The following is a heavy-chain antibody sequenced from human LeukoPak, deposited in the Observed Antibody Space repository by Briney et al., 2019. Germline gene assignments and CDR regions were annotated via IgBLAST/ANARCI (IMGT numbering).Heavy chain of an antibody. CDR2: VNPKSGDT. D-gene: IGHD6-6*01. V-gene: IGHV1-8*03. Sequence: ASVKVSCNTSGYSFTSYDINWVRQAPGQGLEWMGWVNPKSGDTGYKQKFQARVTITRDTSISAAYMELSSLRSEDTAVYYCARDRGYSSSSSFDYWGQGTLSPSPQ. J-gene: IGHJ4*02. CDR1: GYSFTSYD. CDR3: ARDRGYSSSSSFDY.